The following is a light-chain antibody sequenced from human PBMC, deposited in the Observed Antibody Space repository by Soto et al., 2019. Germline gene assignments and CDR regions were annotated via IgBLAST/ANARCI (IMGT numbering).Light chain of an antibody. CDR3: QQSYSPPWT. CDR2: SAS. Sequence: DIQMTQSPSSLSASVGDRVTITCRASQSISTYLNWYQQKPGKAPEFLIYSASSLQSGVPSRFSGSGSGTDFTLTINSLQPEDFATDYCQQSYSPPWTFGQGNKVEIK. J-gene: IGKJ1*01. V-gene: IGKV1-39*01. CDR1: QSISTY.